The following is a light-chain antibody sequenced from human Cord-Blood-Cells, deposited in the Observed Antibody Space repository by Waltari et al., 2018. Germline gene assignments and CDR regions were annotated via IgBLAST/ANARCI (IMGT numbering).Light chain of an antibody. V-gene: IGLV2-23*01. CDR1: STYVGSYTL. CDR2: ECS. CDR3: CSYAGSSTWV. Sequence: QSALTLPASVSGSPGQSITISCTGTSTYVGSYTLVSCYQHHPGKAPKLMIYECSNRPSWVSNRFSGSKSGNTASLTISGLQAEDDADYYCCSYAGSSTWVFGGGTKLTVL. J-gene: IGLJ3*02.